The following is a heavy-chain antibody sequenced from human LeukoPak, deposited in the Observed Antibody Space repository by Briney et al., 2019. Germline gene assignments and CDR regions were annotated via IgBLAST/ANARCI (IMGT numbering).Heavy chain of an antibody. D-gene: IGHD3-10*01. CDR1: GGTFSSYA. J-gene: IGHJ4*02. CDR3: ARGYGQTQNFDY. Sequence: ASVKVSCKASGGTFSSYAISWVRQAPGQGLEWMGRIIPILGIANYAQKFQGRVTITADKSTSTAYMELSSLRSEGTAVYYCARGYGQTQNFDYWGQGTLVTVSS. V-gene: IGHV1-69*04. CDR2: IIPILGIA.